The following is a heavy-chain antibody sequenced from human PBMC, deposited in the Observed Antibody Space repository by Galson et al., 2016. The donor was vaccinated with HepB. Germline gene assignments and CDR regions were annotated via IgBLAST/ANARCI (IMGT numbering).Heavy chain of an antibody. CDR1: GFTFSIYG. D-gene: IGHD3-10*01. Sequence: SLRLSCAASGFTFSIYGMHWVRQAPGKGLEWAAVICYYGSNKYYADSVKGRFTISRDNSKNTLYLQMNSLKAEDTAVYYCAKDALAHHCFGSGNSVDYWGQGALVTVSS. CDR2: ICYYGSNK. V-gene: IGHV3-33*03. J-gene: IGHJ4*02. CDR3: AKDALAHHCFGSGNSVDY.